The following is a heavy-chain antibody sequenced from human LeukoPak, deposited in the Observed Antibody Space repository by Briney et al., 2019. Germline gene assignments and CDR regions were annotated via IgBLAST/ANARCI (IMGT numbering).Heavy chain of an antibody. D-gene: IGHD2-2*01. V-gene: IGHV1-2*02. Sequence: GASVNVSCKASGYTFNGYYIHWVRQAPGQGLEWLGWINPNSGGTNYAQKFQGRVTMTRDTSSSTAYMELSRLRSDDTAVYYCASGGAAYCSSASCYHMEYFDYWGQGTLVSVSS. CDR1: GYTFNGYY. CDR2: INPNSGGT. J-gene: IGHJ4*02. CDR3: ASGGAAYCSSASCYHMEYFDY.